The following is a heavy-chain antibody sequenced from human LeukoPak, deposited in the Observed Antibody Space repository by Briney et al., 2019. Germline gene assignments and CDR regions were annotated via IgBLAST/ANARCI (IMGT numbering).Heavy chain of an antibody. CDR2: ISGSGGST. Sequence: GGSLRLSCAASGFTFSSYAMSWVRQAPGKGLEWVSAISGSGGSTYYADSVKGRLTISRDDSKNTLYLQMNSLRAEDTAVYYCAKARSGDTAMVGNYWGQGTLVTVSS. D-gene: IGHD5-18*01. V-gene: IGHV3-23*01. J-gene: IGHJ4*02. CDR1: GFTFSSYA. CDR3: AKARSGDTAMVGNY.